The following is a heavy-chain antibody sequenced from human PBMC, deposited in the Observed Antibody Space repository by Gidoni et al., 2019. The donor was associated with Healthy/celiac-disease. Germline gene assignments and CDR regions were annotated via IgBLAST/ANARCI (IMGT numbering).Heavy chain of an antibody. Sequence: QLQLQVSGPGLVKPSETLSLTCTVSGGSISSSSYYGGWIRQPPGKGLEWIGSIYYSGSTYYNPSLKIRVTISVDTSKNQFSLKLSSVTAADTAVYYCATHIDDGDQNDYWGQGTLVTVSS. D-gene: IGHD4-17*01. V-gene: IGHV4-39*07. J-gene: IGHJ4*02. CDR1: GGSISSSSYY. CDR2: IYYSGST. CDR3: ATHIDDGDQNDY.